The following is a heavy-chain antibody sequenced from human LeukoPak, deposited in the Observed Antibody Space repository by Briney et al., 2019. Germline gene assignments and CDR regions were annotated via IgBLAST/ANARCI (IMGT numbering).Heavy chain of an antibody. V-gene: IGHV3-9*01. Sequence: GGSLRLSCAASGFTFDNHAMHWVRRAPGKGLEWVSAISWNGNNIGYAGSVKGRFTISRDNAKNSLFLQMNSLRAEDTALYYCARDRNYYYFYGMDVWGQGTTVTVSS. CDR2: ISWNGNNI. J-gene: IGHJ6*02. CDR1: GFTFDNHA. D-gene: IGHD1-14*01. CDR3: ARDRNYYYFYGMDV.